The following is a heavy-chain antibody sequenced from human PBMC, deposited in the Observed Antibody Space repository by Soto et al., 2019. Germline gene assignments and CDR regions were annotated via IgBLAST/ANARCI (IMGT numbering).Heavy chain of an antibody. J-gene: IGHJ5*01. Sequence: QVQLVESGGGVVQPGRSLRLTCAASGFTFSSNGMHWVRQAPGKGLEWVALVAYDGSKIYYVDSVSCRFTVSRENSENTSYLQMNSLRAEDTAVYYCARWVGGSMYDNSGKYDSWGQGTLVTVSS. CDR1: GFTFSSNG. CDR2: VAYDGSKI. V-gene: IGHV3-30*03. D-gene: IGHD3-22*01. CDR3: ARWVGGSMYDNSGKYDS.